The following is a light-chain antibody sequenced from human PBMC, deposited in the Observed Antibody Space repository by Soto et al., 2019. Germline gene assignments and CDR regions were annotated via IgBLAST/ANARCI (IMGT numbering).Light chain of an antibody. Sequence: IVMTQSPATVPVSPGERVTLSCMASQSVSIDLAWYQQKPGQAPRLLIYGASTRATDIPPSFTGSGSGTEFTLTISSLQSEDIAVYYCQQYNKWPQTLGQGTKVDIK. CDR3: QQYNKWPQT. V-gene: IGKV3-15*01. J-gene: IGKJ1*01. CDR2: GAS. CDR1: QSVSID.